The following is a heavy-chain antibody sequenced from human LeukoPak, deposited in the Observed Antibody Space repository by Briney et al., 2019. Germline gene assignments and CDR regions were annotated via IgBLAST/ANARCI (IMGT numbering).Heavy chain of an antibody. CDR2: IIPILGIA. D-gene: IGHD3-16*01. Sequence: ASVKDSCKASGGTFSSYAISWVRQAPGQGLEWMGRIIPILGIANYAQKFQGRVTVTADKSTSTAYMEQSSLRSEDTAVYYCARDMITFGGVTRADYWGQGTLVTVSS. V-gene: IGHV1-69*04. CDR3: ARDMITFGGVTRADY. CDR1: GGTFSSYA. J-gene: IGHJ4*02.